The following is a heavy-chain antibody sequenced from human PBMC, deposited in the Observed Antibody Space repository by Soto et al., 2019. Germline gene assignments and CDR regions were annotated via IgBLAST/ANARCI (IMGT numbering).Heavy chain of an antibody. CDR3: ARCTPYYYDSSGYYLPY. D-gene: IGHD3-22*01. V-gene: IGHV3-7*01. CDR2: IKQDGSEK. CDR1: GFTFSSYW. J-gene: IGHJ4*02. Sequence: LRLSCAASGFTFSSYWMILVRQAAWKGLEWVANIKQDGSEKYYVDSVKGRFTISRDNAKNSLYLQMNSLRAEDTAVYSCARCTPYYYDSSGYYLPYWGQGTLVTVSS.